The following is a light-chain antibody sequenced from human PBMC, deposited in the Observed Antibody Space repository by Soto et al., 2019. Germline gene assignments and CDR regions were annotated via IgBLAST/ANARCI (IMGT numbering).Light chain of an antibody. CDR3: QQSDRTPYT. CDR2: DAS. Sequence: DIQMTQSPSSLSASVGERVTITCRASQSISNYLNWYQQKPGKAPNLLIYDASSVLSGVPSRVSGSGSGTDFTLTISSLQTDDFSIYYCQQSDRTPYTFGQGTKLEIK. CDR1: QSISNY. V-gene: IGKV1-39*01. J-gene: IGKJ2*01.